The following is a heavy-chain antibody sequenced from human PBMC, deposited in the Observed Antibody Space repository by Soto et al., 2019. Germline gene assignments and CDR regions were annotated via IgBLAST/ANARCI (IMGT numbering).Heavy chain of an antibody. Sequence: RGSLRLSCEASGFTFSTSWMHWVRQTPGKGLVWVSRINSDGSSVSYTDSVKGRFTISRDNAKNTLYLEMNSLTAEDTAVYYCASASSLFIVMDFWGHGTQVTVYS. J-gene: IGHJ4*01. CDR2: INSDGSSV. V-gene: IGHV3-74*01. CDR3: ASASSLFIVMDF. CDR1: GFTFSTSW. D-gene: IGHD3-16*02.